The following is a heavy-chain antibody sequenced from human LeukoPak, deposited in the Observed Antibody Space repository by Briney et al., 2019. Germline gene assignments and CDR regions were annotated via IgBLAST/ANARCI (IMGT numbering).Heavy chain of an antibody. CDR2: ISGSGGST. CDR1: GFTFSSYA. CDR3: AKDLDCSSTSCYKDY. V-gene: IGHV3-23*01. D-gene: IGHD2-2*02. J-gene: IGHJ4*02. Sequence: GGSLRLSCAASGFTFSSYAMSWVRKAPGKGLEWVSAISGSGGSTYYADSVKGRFTISRDNSKNTLYLQMNSLRAEDTAVYYCAKDLDCSSTSCYKDYWGQGTLVTVSS.